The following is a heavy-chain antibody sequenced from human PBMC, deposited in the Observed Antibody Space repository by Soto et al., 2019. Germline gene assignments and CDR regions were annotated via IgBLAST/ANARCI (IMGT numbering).Heavy chain of an antibody. J-gene: IGHJ4*02. V-gene: IGHV1-18*01. CDR2: ISGYNGNR. Sequence: QVQLVQSGAEVKKPGASVKVSCTASGYTFTIFGISWVRQAPGQGLEWMGWISGYNGNRNYAENVQYRVTVTTDTSTSTAYMELRNLRSDDTAVYYWAREVEGRGGEYDYWGQGTLVTVSS. CDR1: GYTFTIFG. D-gene: IGHD3-16*01. CDR3: AREVEGRGGEYDY.